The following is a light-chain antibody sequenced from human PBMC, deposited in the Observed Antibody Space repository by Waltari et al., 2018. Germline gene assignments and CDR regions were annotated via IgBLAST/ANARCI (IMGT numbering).Light chain of an antibody. CDR3: QLWDSRSNHLV. CDR1: NLERKS. J-gene: IGLJ3*02. CDR2: DDS. V-gene: IGLV3-21*02. Sequence: SYVVTQPPSGSVAPGQTATITWEGDNLERKSVHWYQQKAGPAPVLVVYDDSDRPPGIPARLSGSNSGNTATLTIRRVEAGDEADYYCQLWDSRSNHLVFGGGTKLTVL.